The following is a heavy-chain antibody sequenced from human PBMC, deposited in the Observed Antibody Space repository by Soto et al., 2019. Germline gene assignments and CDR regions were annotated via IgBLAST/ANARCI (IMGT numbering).Heavy chain of an antibody. CDR2: IYWDDDK. V-gene: IGHV2-5*02. Sequence: QITLKESGPALVKPTQTLTLTCTFSGFSLTTRGVGVGWFRQPPGKALEWLALIYWDDDKWYRPSLKTRLTITDHTSKHHVAHTITNVDPVDPATYYCALRRSGFSYHFDYSGQGTLVTVSS. J-gene: IGHJ4*02. CDR3: ALRRSGFSYHFDY. CDR1: GFSLTTRGVG. D-gene: IGHD5-18*01.